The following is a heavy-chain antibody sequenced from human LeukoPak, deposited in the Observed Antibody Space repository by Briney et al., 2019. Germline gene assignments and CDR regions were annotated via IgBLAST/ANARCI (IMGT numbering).Heavy chain of an antibody. V-gene: IGHV3-74*01. CDR1: GFTFSNCW. CDR3: ARDGMIVVGIRAFDI. CDR2: IESDGSRT. D-gene: IGHD3-22*01. Sequence: QPGGSLRLSCAASGFTFSNCWMHWVRQAPGKGLEWVSRIESDGSRTRYADSVKGRFTISRDNSKNTLYLQMNSLRAEDTAVYYCARDGMIVVGIRAFDIWGQGTMVTVSS. J-gene: IGHJ3*02.